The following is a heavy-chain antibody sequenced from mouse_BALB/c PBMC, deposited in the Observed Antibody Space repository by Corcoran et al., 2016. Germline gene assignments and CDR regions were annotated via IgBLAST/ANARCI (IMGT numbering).Heavy chain of an antibody. CDR1: GYTFTNYG. Sequence: QIQLVQSGPELKKPGETVKISCKASGYTFTNYGMNWVKRAPGKGLKWMGWINTYTGEPTYADDFKGRFAFSLETSASTAYLQINNLKNEDTATYFCARRTTVFDYWGQGTTLTVSS. CDR2: INTYTGEP. CDR3: ARRTTVFDY. D-gene: IGHD1-1*01. J-gene: IGHJ2*01. V-gene: IGHV9-3-1*01.